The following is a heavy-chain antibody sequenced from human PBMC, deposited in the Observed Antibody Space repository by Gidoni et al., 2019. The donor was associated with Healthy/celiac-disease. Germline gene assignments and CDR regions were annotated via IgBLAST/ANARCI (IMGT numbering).Heavy chain of an antibody. V-gene: IGHV2-26*01. Sequence: YYTSLKSRLTISKDTSKSQVVLTMTNMDPVDTATYYCARRLSPWGWGSGGAFDIWGQGTMVTVSS. CDR3: ARRLSPWGWGSGGAFDI. D-gene: IGHD3-16*01. J-gene: IGHJ3*02.